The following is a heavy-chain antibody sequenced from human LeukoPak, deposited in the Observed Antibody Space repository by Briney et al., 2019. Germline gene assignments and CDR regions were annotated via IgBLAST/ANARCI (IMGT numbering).Heavy chain of an antibody. V-gene: IGHV3-7*01. CDR2: IDEAGKDR. D-gene: IGHD2-15*01. Sequence: GGSLRPSCVASGLTIDSFYMRWVRQAPGEGLEGGANIDEAGKDRYYADSVKGRFTISRDNTKNSVFLDMTSLRVEDTATYFCARASPGVVFNYFDYWGQGALVPVSS. CDR1: GLTIDSFY. CDR3: ARASPGVVFNYFDY. J-gene: IGHJ4*01.